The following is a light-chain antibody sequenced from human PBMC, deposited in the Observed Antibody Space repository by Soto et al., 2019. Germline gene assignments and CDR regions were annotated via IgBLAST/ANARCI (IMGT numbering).Light chain of an antibody. CDR3: QQTYTSRPWT. CDR2: GAS. J-gene: IGKJ1*01. CDR1: QSINPL. Sequence: DIQVTQSPSSLSASVGDRVTITCRASQSINPLLNWYQQRPGKAPNLLIYGASNLQSGVPSRFSGSGSGTDFTLTISSLQPEDFATYYRQQTYTSRPWTFGRGTKEYIK. V-gene: IGKV1-39*01.